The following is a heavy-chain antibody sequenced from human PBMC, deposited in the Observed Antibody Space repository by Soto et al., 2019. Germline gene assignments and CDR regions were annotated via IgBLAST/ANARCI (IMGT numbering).Heavy chain of an antibody. D-gene: IGHD6-19*01. CDR3: ASGLDIAVGEGYSHNGMDV. CDR1: EDSVSSNSAA. Sequence: SQTLSLTCAISEDSVSSNSAAWNLISQPPSRGLEWLGRTYYRSKWYNDYAVSVKSRITINTDTSKNQFSLQLNSVTPEDTAVCYRASGLDIAVGEGYSHNGMDVWGQRT. CDR2: TYYRSKWYN. J-gene: IGHJ6*01. V-gene: IGHV6-1*01.